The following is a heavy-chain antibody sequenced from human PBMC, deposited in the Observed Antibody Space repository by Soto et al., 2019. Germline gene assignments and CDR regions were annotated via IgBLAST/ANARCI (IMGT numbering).Heavy chain of an antibody. CDR3: ARGKISYGMDV. J-gene: IGHJ6*02. CDR2: IYYSGST. CDR1: GGSISSGGYY. V-gene: IGHV4-31*03. Sequence: QVQLQESGPGLVKPSQTLSLTCTVSGGSISSGGYYWSWIRQHPGKGLEWIGYIYYSGSTYYNPSLKRXXTXTXXTSKNQFSLKLSSVTAADTAVYYCARGKISYGMDVWGQGTTVTVSS.